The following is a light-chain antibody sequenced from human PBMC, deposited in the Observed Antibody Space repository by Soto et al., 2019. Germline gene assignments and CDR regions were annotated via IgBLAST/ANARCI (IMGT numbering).Light chain of an antibody. CDR1: QSVSSY. V-gene: IGKV3-11*01. CDR3: QQRSNWPPIFT. Sequence: EIVLTQSPATLSLSPGERATLSCRASQSVSSYLAWYQQKPGQAPRLLIYDASNRATGIPARFSGSGSGIDFTLTICSLDPEDFAVYYCQQRSNWPPIFTFGPGTKVDIK. J-gene: IGKJ3*01. CDR2: DAS.